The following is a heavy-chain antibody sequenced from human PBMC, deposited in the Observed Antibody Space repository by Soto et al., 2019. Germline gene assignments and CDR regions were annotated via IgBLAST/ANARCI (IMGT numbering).Heavy chain of an antibody. CDR3: ARDVPLNYYDGTFSYYAMDV. J-gene: IGHJ6*02. V-gene: IGHV1-69*13. Sequence: SVKVSCKASGGTFSSHAISWVRQAPGQGLEWMGGIIPFFKATNYAQKFQGRVTITADDATSTAYMDLYSLRSEDTAVYYCARDVPLNYYDGTFSYYAMDVWGQGTTVTVSS. D-gene: IGHD3-16*01. CDR1: GGTFSSHA. CDR2: IIPFFKAT.